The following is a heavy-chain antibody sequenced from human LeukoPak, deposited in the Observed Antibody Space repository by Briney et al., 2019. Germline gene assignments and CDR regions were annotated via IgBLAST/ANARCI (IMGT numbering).Heavy chain of an antibody. CDR3: ARGIIQGIAARHTYFDY. D-gene: IGHD6-6*01. CDR2: ISAYNGNT. CDR1: GYTFTSYG. V-gene: IGHV1-18*01. J-gene: IGHJ4*02. Sequence: GASVKVSCKASGYTFTSYGTSWVRQAPGQGLEWMGWISAYNGNTNYAQKLQGRVTMTTDTSTSTAYMELRSLRSDDTAVYYCARGIIQGIAARHTYFDYWGQGTLVTVSS.